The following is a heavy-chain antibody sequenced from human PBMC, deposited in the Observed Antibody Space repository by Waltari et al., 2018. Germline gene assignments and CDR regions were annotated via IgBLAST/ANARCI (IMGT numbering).Heavy chain of an antibody. D-gene: IGHD3-3*01. V-gene: IGHV1-18*01. J-gene: IGHJ4*02. CDR2: ISAYNGNT. Sequence: QVQLVQSGAEVKKPGASVKVSCKASGYTFTSYGISWVRQAPGQGLEWMGWISAYNGNTNYAQKLQGRVTMTTGTSTSTAYMELRSLRSDDTAVYYCARVGAKNYDFWSGYFPHFDYWGQGTLVTVSS. CDR1: GYTFTSYG. CDR3: ARVGAKNYDFWSGYFPHFDY.